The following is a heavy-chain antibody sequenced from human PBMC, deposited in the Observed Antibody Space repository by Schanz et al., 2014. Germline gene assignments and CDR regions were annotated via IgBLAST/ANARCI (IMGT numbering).Heavy chain of an antibody. CDR1: GFTFSSYW. CDR2: IKQDGSER. V-gene: IGHV3-7*01. CDR3: ERFQSPHQPFDY. Sequence: EAQLVESGGGLVQPGGSLRLSCAASGFTFSSYWMSWVRQAPGKGLEWVANIKQDGSERYYVDSVKGRFTISRDNAKNSLYLQMNSLRAEDTAVYYCERFQSPHQPFDYWGQGTLVTVSS. D-gene: IGHD2-2*01. J-gene: IGHJ4*02.